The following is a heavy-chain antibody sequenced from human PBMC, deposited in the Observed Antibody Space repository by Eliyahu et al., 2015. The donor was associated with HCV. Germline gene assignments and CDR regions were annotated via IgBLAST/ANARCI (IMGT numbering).Heavy chain of an antibody. CDR2: INRISTYT. D-gene: IGHD5-24*01. V-gene: IGHV3-11*06. CDR1: GFTFSDYY. J-gene: IGHJ4*02. Sequence: QVQLVESGGALVKPGGSLRLSCAASGFTFSDYYMSWIRQAPGKGLEWVSSINRISTYTNYADSVKGRFTISRDNAENSLYLQMNSLRAEDTAVYYCAREVINVYNSVDYWGQGTLVTVSS. CDR3: AREVINVYNSVDY.